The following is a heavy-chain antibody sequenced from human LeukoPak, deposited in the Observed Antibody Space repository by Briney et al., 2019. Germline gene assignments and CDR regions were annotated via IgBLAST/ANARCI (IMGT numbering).Heavy chain of an antibody. V-gene: IGHV3-30*18. Sequence: PGGSLRLSCAASGFTFSDYGMRWVRQDPGKGLEWVAVIAHDASVAYYADWVKGRFTISRDNSRNTLYLQMNSLRVEDTAVYYCAKEPAPYSSGWYFPDDHWGQGALVTVSS. CDR2: IAHDASVA. CDR3: AKEPAPYSSGWYFPDDH. CDR1: GFTFSDYG. D-gene: IGHD6-19*01. J-gene: IGHJ5*02.